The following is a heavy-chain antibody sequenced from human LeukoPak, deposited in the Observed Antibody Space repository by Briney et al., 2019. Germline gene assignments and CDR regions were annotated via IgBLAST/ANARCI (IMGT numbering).Heavy chain of an antibody. CDR2: IFSSSTYI. Sequence: GGSLRLSCAASGFTFSSYDMTWVRQAPGKGLEWVSFIFSSSTYIYYTDSVKGRFTISRDNARSSLYLQMDNLRAEDTGVYYCARDFYDGFALDYWGQGTLVTVSS. V-gene: IGHV3-21*03. CDR3: ARDFYDGFALDY. J-gene: IGHJ4*02. D-gene: IGHD2/OR15-2a*01. CDR1: GFTFSSYD.